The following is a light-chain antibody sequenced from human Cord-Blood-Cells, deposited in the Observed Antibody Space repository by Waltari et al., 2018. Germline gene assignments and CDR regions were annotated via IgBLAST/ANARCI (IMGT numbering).Light chain of an antibody. CDR1: SSNIGSNY. CDR3: AAWDDSLSGRV. Sequence: QSLLPQPPSASGTPGQRVTISCSGSSSNIGSNYVYWYQQLPGTAPKLLIYRNKQRPSGVPDRFSGSKSGTSASLAISGLRSEDEADYYCAAWDDSLSGRVFGGGTKLTVL. V-gene: IGLV1-47*01. J-gene: IGLJ3*02. CDR2: RNK.